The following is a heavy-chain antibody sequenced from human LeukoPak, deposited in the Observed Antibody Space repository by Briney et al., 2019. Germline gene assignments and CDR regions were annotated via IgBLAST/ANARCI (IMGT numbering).Heavy chain of an antibody. V-gene: IGHV3-21*01. J-gene: IGHJ4*02. Sequence: GGSLRLSCAASGFTFSSYSMNWVRQAPGKGLKWVSSIGSSSSYIYYADSVKGRFTISRDNAKNSLYLQMNSLRAEDTAVYYCARVPLDYGDYDYWGQGTLVTVSS. CDR3: ARVPLDYGDYDY. D-gene: IGHD4-17*01. CDR1: GFTFSSYS. CDR2: IGSSSSYI.